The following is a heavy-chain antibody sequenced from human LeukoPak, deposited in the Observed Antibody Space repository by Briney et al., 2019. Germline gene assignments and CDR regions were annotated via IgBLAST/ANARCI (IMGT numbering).Heavy chain of an antibody. D-gene: IGHD3-10*01. V-gene: IGHV3-11*05. Sequence: PGGSLRLSCAASGFTFSDHYMSCIRQATGKGLEWVSYISSSSSYANYADSVKGRFTISRDNAKNSLYLQMNSLRAEDTALYYCARVGSRKEVAYGGQGTLVTVSA. J-gene: IGHJ4*02. CDR3: ARVGSRKEVAY. CDR1: GFTFSDHY. CDR2: ISSSSSYA.